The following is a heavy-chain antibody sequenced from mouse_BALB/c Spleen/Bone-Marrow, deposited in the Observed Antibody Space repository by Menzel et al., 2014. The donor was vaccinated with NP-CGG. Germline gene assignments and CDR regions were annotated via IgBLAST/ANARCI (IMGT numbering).Heavy chain of an antibody. CDR2: IDPANDNT. J-gene: IGHJ4*01. D-gene: IGHD6-5*01. V-gene: IGHV14-3*02. CDR3: NAREAMDY. CDR1: GFNIKDTY. Sequence: EVKLQESGAELVKPGASVKLPCTASGFNIKDTYMHWVKHRPEQGLEWIGRIDPANDNTKYDPKFQGKATITADTSSNTAYLQLSSLTSEDTAVYYCNAREAMDYWGQGTSV.